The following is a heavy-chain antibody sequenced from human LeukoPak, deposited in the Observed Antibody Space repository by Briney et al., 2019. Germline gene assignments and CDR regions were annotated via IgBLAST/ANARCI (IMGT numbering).Heavy chain of an antibody. D-gene: IGHD3-22*01. CDR3: ARSPWGYDSSGQLD. Sequence: GGSLRLSCAASRFTFSSYGMHWVRQAPGKGLEWVAVISYDGSNKYYADSVKGRFTISRDNAKNTLYLQMNSLRAEDTAVYYCARSPWGYDSSGQLDWGQGTLVTVSS. CDR2: ISYDGSNK. J-gene: IGHJ4*02. V-gene: IGHV3-30*03. CDR1: RFTFSSYG.